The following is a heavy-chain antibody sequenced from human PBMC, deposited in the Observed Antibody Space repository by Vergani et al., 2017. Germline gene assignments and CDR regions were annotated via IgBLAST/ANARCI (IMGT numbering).Heavy chain of an antibody. CDR3: AKDNDYDADGPFDL. CDR2: ISWNSGAV. CDR1: GITFWKFG. J-gene: IGHJ2*01. D-gene: IGHD3-16*01. Sequence: EVDLVESGGGLAQPGGSLRLSCEASGITFWKFGMHWVRQGPGKGLEWVSGISWNSGAVDYADSVRGRFTISRDNAKNSLFLEMNNLRHEDTALYFCAKDNDYDADGPFDLWGRGTLVTVSS. V-gene: IGHV3-9*01.